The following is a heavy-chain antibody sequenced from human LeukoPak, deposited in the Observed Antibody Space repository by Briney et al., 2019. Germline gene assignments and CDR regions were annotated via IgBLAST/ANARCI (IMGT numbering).Heavy chain of an antibody. Sequence: PSETLSLTCTVSGGSISSYYWSWIRQPPGKGLEWIGYIYYSGSTNYNPSLKSRVTISVDTSKNQFSLKLSSVTAADTAVYYCARLSSSWSGYGMDVWGQGTTVTVSS. D-gene: IGHD6-13*01. J-gene: IGHJ6*02. CDR1: GGSISSYY. V-gene: IGHV4-59*08. CDR3: ARLSSSWSGYGMDV. CDR2: IYYSGST.